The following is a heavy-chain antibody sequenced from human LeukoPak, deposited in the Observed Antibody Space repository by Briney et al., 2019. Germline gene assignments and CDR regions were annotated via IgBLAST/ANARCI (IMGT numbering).Heavy chain of an antibody. V-gene: IGHV6-1*01. CDR1: GDSVSSNSTA. CDR3: ARGGQGDGYSADEAFDF. J-gene: IGHJ4*02. CDR2: TYYRSKWYN. D-gene: IGHD5-24*01. Sequence: SQTLSLTCAISGDSVSSNSTACNWIRQSPSRGLEWLGRTYYRSKWYNDYAVSVKSRITINPDTSKNQFSLQLNSVTPEDTAVYYCARGGQGDGYSADEAFDFWGQGTLVTVSS.